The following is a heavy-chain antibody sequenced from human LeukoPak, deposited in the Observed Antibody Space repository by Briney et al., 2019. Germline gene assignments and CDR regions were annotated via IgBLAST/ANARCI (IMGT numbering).Heavy chain of an antibody. J-gene: IGHJ4*02. D-gene: IGHD1-26*01. Sequence: GGSLRFSCSASGFTFSGHFMHWVRQAPGKGLEYVSGISINGDKTYYAESVKGRFTISRDNSKNTLYLQLSSLRVEDTAVYYCIKDRIGTWSFDHWGQGTLLTVSS. CDR2: ISINGDKT. V-gene: IGHV3-64D*06. CDR1: GFTFSGHF. CDR3: IKDRIGTWSFDH.